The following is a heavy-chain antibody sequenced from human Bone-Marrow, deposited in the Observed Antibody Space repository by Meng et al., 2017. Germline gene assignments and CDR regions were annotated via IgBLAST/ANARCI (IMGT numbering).Heavy chain of an antibody. Sequence: QVQLPQGGAGLLKPSETLSLTCAVYGGSFSGYYWSWIRQPPGKGLEWIGEINHSGSTNYNPSLKSRVTISVDTSKNQFSLKLSSVTAADTAVYYCARGVASPIFSTVVTPAFDYWGQGTLVTVSS. CDR3: ARGVASPIFSTVVTPAFDY. CDR1: GGSFSGYY. V-gene: IGHV4-34*01. D-gene: IGHD4-23*01. CDR2: INHSGST. J-gene: IGHJ4*02.